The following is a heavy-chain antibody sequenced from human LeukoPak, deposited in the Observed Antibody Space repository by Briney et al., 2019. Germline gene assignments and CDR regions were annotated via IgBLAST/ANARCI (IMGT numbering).Heavy chain of an antibody. J-gene: IGHJ6*03. D-gene: IGHD2-2*02. CDR3: AREDIVVVPAAIQYYYYYMDV. CDR1: GYSFTRYW. CDR2: ISAYNDNT. Sequence: GESLKISCKGSGYSFTRYWIGWVRQAPGQGLEWMGWISAYNDNTHYAQKFQGRVTMTTDTSTSTAFMNLRSLRSDDTAVYYCAREDIVVVPAAIQYYYYYMDVWGKGTTVTVSS. V-gene: IGHV1-18*01.